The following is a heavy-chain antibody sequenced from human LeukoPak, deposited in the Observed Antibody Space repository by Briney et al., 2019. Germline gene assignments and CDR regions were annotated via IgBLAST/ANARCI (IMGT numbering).Heavy chain of an antibody. J-gene: IGHJ4*02. Sequence: PGRSLRLSCAASGFTFDDYAMHWVRHAPGKGLEWVSGISWNSGSIGYADSVKGRFTISRDNAKNSLYLQMNSLGAEDTALYYCAKGGSYVVLYYFDYWGQGTLVTVSS. CDR3: AKGGSYVVLYYFDY. D-gene: IGHD1-26*01. V-gene: IGHV3-9*01. CDR1: GFTFDDYA. CDR2: ISWNSGSI.